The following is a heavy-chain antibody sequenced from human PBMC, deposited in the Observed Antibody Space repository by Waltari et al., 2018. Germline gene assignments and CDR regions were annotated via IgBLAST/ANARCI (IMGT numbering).Heavy chain of an antibody. J-gene: IGHJ4*02. CDR2: IYYSGST. Sequence: QVQLQESGPGLVKPSQTLSLPCTVSGGSLSSGDHYWRWIRKPPGKGLEWIGYIYYSGSTYYNPSLKSRVTISVDTSKNQFSLKLSSVTAADTAVYYCARELVSNYSIYKIDYWGQGTLVTVSS. D-gene: IGHD4-4*01. CDR3: ARELVSNYSIYKIDY. V-gene: IGHV4-30-4*08. CDR1: GGSLSSGDHY.